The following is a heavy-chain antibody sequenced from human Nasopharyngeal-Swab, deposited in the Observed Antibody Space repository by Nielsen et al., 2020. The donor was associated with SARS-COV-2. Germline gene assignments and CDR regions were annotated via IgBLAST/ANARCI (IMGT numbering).Heavy chain of an antibody. D-gene: IGHD6-13*01. CDR3: VKRGYSSSWYYFDY. Sequence: WIRQPPGKGLEYVSTISNNGVNTYYADSVKGRFTISRDSSKNTLYLQMSSLRAEDTAVYYCVKRGYSSSWYYFDYWGQGTLVTVSS. J-gene: IGHJ4*02. V-gene: IGHV3-64D*06. CDR2: ISNNGVNT.